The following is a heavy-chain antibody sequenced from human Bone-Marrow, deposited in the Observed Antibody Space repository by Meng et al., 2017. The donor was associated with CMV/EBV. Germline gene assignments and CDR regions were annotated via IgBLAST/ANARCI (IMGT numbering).Heavy chain of an antibody. CDR2: IYYSGST. D-gene: IGHD1-1*01. V-gene: IGHV4-39*07. CDR3: ARWNWNHNWFDP. Sequence: SETLSLTCTVSGGSISSSSYYWGWICQPPGKGLEWIGCIYYSGSTYYNPSLKSRVTISVDTSKNQLSLKPSSVTAADTAVYYCARWNWNHNWFDPWGQGTLVTVSS. CDR1: GGSISSSSYY. J-gene: IGHJ5*02.